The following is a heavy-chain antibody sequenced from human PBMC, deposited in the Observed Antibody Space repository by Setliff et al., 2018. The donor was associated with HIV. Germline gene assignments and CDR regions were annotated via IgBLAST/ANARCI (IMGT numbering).Heavy chain of an antibody. CDR3: ARGARSYFDL. J-gene: IGHJ2*01. CDR1: GYSVGSGYY. V-gene: IGHV4-38-2*01. CDR2: IYYNGRP. Sequence: PSETLSLTCGVSGYSVGSGYYWGWIRQPPGKGLEWIAAIYYNGRPYYNPSLKSRVAISLGTSNNQFSLRVSSVTAADTAVYYCARGARSYFDLWGRGTLVTSPQ.